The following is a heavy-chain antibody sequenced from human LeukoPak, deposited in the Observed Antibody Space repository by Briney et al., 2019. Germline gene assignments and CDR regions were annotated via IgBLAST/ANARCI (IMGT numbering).Heavy chain of an antibody. CDR3: ARTRTYYDSSKGAFDI. CDR1: GGSLSGYY. CDR2: INHSGST. V-gene: IGHV4-34*01. Sequence: SETLSLTCAVYGGSLSGYYWNWIRQPPGKGLEWIGEINHSGSTNYIPSLKSRVTISVDTSKNQFSLKLSSVTAADTAVYYCARTRTYYDSSKGAFDIWGQGTTVTVSS. D-gene: IGHD3-22*01. J-gene: IGHJ3*02.